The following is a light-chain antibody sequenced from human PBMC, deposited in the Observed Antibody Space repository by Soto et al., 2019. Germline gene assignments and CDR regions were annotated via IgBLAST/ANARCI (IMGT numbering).Light chain of an antibody. CDR1: QTLTND. J-gene: IGKJ1*01. Sequence: EIVLTQSPATLSLSPGERATLSCRASQTLTNDFAWYQQKPGQAPRLLIYGASTRASGIPARFSGSGSGTEFTLTISSLQSEDFAVYYCQQYNNWPPMTFGQGTKVEIK. V-gene: IGKV3-15*01. CDR2: GAS. CDR3: QQYNNWPPMT.